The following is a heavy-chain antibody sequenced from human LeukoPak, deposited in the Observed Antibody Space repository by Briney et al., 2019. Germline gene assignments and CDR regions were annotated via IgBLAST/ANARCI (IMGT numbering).Heavy chain of an antibody. CDR3: ARGGYGPGSHYRY. CDR2: IDHTGSI. V-gene: IGHV4-34*01. D-gene: IGHD3-10*01. Sequence: SETLSLTRAVNAGHFTYYYWIWIRQPPGKGLEWIGEIDHTGSISYNPSLRSRVTISVDPFKNQFSLNLRSVIAANRAIYYCARGGYGPGSHYRYWGQGTLVT. CDR1: AGHFTYYY. J-gene: IGHJ4*02.